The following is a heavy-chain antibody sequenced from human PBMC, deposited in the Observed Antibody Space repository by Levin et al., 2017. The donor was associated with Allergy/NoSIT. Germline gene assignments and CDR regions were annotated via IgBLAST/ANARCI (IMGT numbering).Heavy chain of an antibody. Sequence: SETLSLTCTVSGGSISSYYWSWIRQPPGKGLEWIGYIYYSGSTNYNPSLKSRVTISVDTSKNQFSLKLSSVTAADTAVYYCAGPDLVGAWYGAFDIWGQGTMVTVSS. J-gene: IGHJ3*02. CDR2: IYYSGST. CDR3: AGPDLVGAWYGAFDI. CDR1: GGSISSYY. V-gene: IGHV4-59*01. D-gene: IGHD1-26*01.